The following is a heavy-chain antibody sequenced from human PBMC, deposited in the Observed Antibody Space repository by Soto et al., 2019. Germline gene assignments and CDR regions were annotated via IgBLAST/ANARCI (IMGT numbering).Heavy chain of an antibody. J-gene: IGHJ4*02. Sequence: SETLSLTCTVSGGSISGYYWSWIRQSPEKGLEWIGHIYYSGSTKYNPSLKTRVTISLDKSKSQFSLKLNSVTAADSAVYFCARLEGLATISYYFDFWGPGALVTVSS. D-gene: IGHD3-9*01. CDR2: IYYSGST. CDR3: ARLEGLATISYYFDF. V-gene: IGHV4-59*08. CDR1: GGSISGYY.